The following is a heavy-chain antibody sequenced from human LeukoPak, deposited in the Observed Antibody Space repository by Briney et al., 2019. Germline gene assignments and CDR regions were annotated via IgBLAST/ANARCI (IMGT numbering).Heavy chain of an antibody. J-gene: IGHJ4*02. Sequence: GRSLRLSCAASGFTFSSYWMHWVRQAPGKGLVWVSRINSDGSSTSYADSVKGRFTISRDNAKNTLYLQMNSLRAEDTAVYYCARMGLEMATALDYWGQRTLVTVTS. CDR1: GFTFSSYW. CDR2: INSDGSST. D-gene: IGHD5-24*01. V-gene: IGHV3-74*01. CDR3: ARMGLEMATALDY.